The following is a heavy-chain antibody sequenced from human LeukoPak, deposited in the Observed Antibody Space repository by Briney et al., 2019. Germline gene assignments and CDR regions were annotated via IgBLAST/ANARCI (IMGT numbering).Heavy chain of an antibody. D-gene: IGHD2-15*01. J-gene: IGHJ4*02. CDR3: ARGGPIYCSGDSCYPGDY. Sequence: GGSLRLSCAASGFSFSSYSMNWVRQAPGKGLEWVSYSSGSGTTTYYPNSVRGRFTISRDNVKKSLYLQLNSLRVEDTAVYYCARGGPIYCSGDSCYPGDYWGQGTLVTVSS. V-gene: IGHV3-48*04. CDR2: SSGSGTTT. CDR1: GFSFSSYS.